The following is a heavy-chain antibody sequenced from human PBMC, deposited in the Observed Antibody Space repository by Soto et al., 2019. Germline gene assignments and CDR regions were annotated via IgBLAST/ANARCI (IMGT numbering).Heavy chain of an antibody. CDR1: GDSVSSNSAA. Sequence: KQSQTLSLTCAISGDSVSSNSAAWNWIRQSPSRGLEWLGRTYYRSKWYNDYAVSVKSRITINPDTSKNQFSLQLNSVTPGDTAVYYCARESYNWNYVGDYFDYWGQGTLVTVSS. CDR2: TYYRSKWYN. J-gene: IGHJ4*02. V-gene: IGHV6-1*01. CDR3: ARESYNWNYVGDYFDY. D-gene: IGHD1-7*01.